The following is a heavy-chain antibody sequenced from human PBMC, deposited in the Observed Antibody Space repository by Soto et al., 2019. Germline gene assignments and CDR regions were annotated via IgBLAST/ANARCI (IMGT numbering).Heavy chain of an antibody. CDR3: ARGRGWLDY. J-gene: IGHJ4*02. D-gene: IGHD6-19*01. CDR2: ISGSGGST. V-gene: IGHV3-23*01. Sequence: GGSLRLSCAASGFTFSSYAMSWVRQAPGKGLEWVSAISGSGGSTYYADSVKGRFTISRDNSKNTLYLQMNSLRASDTAIYYCARGRGWLDYWGQGTLVTVSS. CDR1: GFTFSSYA.